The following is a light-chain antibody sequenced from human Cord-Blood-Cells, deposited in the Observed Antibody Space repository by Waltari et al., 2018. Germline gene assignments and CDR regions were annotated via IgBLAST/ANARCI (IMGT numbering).Light chain of an antibody. CDR1: QIVSSY. CDR2: DAS. J-gene: IGKJ4*01. CDR3: QQRSNWPT. Sequence: IVLTHSPATRSLSPGERPTLSRRASQIVSSYLAWYQQKPGQAPRLLFDDASNGATGIPARFSGSGSATDFTLTISSLEPEDVAVYYCQQRSNWPTFGGGTKLEIK. V-gene: IGKV3-11*01.